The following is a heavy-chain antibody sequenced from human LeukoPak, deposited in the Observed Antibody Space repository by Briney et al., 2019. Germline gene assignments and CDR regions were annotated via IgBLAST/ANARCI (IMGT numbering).Heavy chain of an antibody. CDR1: GFTVSSNY. V-gene: IGHV3-53*01. CDR3: ARAGYDSTPMAFDV. CDR2: IYSGGST. J-gene: IGHJ3*01. D-gene: IGHD3-22*01. Sequence: GGSLRLSCAASGFTVSSNYMSWVRQAPGKGLEWVSVIYSGGSTYYADSVKGRFTISSDNSKNTLYLQMNSLRAEDTAVYYCARAGYDSTPMAFDVWGQGTMVTVSS.